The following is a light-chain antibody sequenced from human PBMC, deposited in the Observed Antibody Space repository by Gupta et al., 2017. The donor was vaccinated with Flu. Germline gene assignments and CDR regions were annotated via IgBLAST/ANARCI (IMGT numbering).Light chain of an antibody. CDR1: QSLLHSDGKTY. CDR2: EVS. V-gene: IGKV2D-29*01. Sequence: ISCKSSQSLLHSDGKTYLFWYLQKEGQPPQLLIYEVSNRFSGVPDRISGSGSGTDFTLKISRVEAEDVGIYYCLQSIQFPFTFGGGTKVEIK. CDR3: LQSIQFPFT. J-gene: IGKJ4*01.